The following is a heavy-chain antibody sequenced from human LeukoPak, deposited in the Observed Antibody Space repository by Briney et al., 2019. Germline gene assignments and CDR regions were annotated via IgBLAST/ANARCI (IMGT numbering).Heavy chain of an antibody. CDR1: GYTFTGYY. CDR2: INPNSGGT. V-gene: IGHV1-2*02. Sequence: ASVKVSCKASGYTFTGYYMHWVRQAPGQGLEWMGWINPNSGGTNYAQKFQGRVTMTRDTSISTAYMELSRLRSDDTAAYYCARGSWYDVYFDYWGQGTLVTVSS. J-gene: IGHJ4*02. CDR3: ARGSWYDVYFDY. D-gene: IGHD6-13*01.